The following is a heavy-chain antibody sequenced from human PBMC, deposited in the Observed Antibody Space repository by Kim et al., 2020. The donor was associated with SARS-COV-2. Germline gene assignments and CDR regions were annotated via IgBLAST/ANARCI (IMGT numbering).Heavy chain of an antibody. CDR2: SGST. Sequence: SGSTSYNPSRKSRVTISVDTSKNQFSRKRSSVTAADTAVYYCARDYRLDYWGQGTLVTVSS. D-gene: IGHD1-26*01. V-gene: IGHV4-31*02. J-gene: IGHJ4*02. CDR3: ARDYRLDY.